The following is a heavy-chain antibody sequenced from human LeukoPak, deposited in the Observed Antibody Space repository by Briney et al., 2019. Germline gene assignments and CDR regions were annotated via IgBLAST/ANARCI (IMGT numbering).Heavy chain of an antibody. D-gene: IGHD6-25*01. Sequence: GGSLRLSCAASGFTVITNYMSWVRQAPGKGLEWVSVISGSGDTTYYADSVKGRFTISRDNTKNTLYLQLNSLRGDDTAEYYCATPDRGYGGIFDYWGQGALVTVSS. CDR3: ATPDRGYGGIFDY. CDR2: ISGSGDTT. CDR1: GFTVITNY. V-gene: IGHV3-23*01. J-gene: IGHJ4*02.